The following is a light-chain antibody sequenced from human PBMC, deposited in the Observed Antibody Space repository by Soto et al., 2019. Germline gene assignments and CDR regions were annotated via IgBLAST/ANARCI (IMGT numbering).Light chain of an antibody. V-gene: IGKV1-5*01. CDR1: QSSSSW. CDR2: DAD. J-gene: IGKJ4*01. Sequence: DIQMTQSPSTMSASVGDRVTITCRARQSSSSWLSWYHQQPGKAPKLLIYDADSLESGTPSRFSGSRSGTEFTLTIASVQPEDFATYYCQQYSSYSPLTFGGGTKV. CDR3: QQYSSYSPLT.